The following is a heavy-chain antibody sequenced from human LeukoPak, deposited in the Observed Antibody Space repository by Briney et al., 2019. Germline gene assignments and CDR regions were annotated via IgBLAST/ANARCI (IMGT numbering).Heavy chain of an antibody. V-gene: IGHV1-18*01. D-gene: IGHD6-13*01. CDR2: ISAYNGNT. Sequence: ASVKVSCKASGYTFTSYGISWVRQAPGQGLEWMGWISAYNGNTNYAQKFQGRVTMTTDTSTSTAYMELRSLRSDDTAVYYCARPRAAADTYYFDYWGQGTMVTVSS. CDR3: ARPRAAADTYYFDY. J-gene: IGHJ4*02. CDR1: GYTFTSYG.